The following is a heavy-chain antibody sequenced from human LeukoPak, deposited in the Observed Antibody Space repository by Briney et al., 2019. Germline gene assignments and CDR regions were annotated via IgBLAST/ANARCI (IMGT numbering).Heavy chain of an antibody. J-gene: IGHJ5*02. D-gene: IGHD3-3*01. V-gene: IGHV3-21*01. CDR2: ISSSSSYI. Sequence: PGGSLRLSCAASGFTFSDYTMNWVRQAPGKGLEWVSSISSSSSYIYYADSVKGRFTISRDNAKNSLYLQMNSLRAEDTAVYYCARATYYDFWSGYSWVNWFDPWGQGTLVTVSS. CDR3: ARATYYDFWSGYSWVNWFDP. CDR1: GFTFSDYT.